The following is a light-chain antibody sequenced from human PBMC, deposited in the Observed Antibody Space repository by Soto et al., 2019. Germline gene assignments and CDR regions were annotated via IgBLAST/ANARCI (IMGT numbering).Light chain of an antibody. CDR1: TSNVGDNA. CDR3: AAWDGSLNGYV. Sequence: QSVLTQPPSVSDAPRQRVTISCSGSTSNVGDNAVNWYQHLPGKAPKLLVYYDDLLPSGVSDRFSGSKSGTSASLAISGLQSEDEADYFCAAWDGSLNGYVFGTGTKLTVL. CDR2: YDD. J-gene: IGLJ1*01. V-gene: IGLV1-36*01.